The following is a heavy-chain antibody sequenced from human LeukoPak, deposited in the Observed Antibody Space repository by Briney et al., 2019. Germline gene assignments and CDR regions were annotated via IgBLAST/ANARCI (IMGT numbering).Heavy chain of an antibody. CDR2: IYYSGST. CDR1: GGSISSSSYY. CDR3: ARLASITMIVVVITSDAFDI. V-gene: IGHV4-39*01. J-gene: IGHJ3*02. Sequence: PSETLSLTCTVSGGSISSSSYYWGWIRQPPGKGLEWIGSIYYSGSTYYNPSLKGRVTISVDTSKNQFSLKLSSVTAADTAVYYCARLASITMIVVVITSDAFDIWGQGTMVTVSS. D-gene: IGHD3-22*01.